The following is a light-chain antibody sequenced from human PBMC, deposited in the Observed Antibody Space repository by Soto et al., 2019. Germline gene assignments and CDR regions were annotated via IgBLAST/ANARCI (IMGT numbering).Light chain of an antibody. CDR1: QSVSSSY. CDR2: GAS. Sequence: EIVLTQSPGTLSLSPGERATLSCRASQSVSSSYLAWYQQKPDQAPRLLLYGASSRATGIPDRFSGSGSGNDFTLTISRLEPEDFAVYYCQQYGSSPLTFGGGTKVVIK. V-gene: IGKV3-20*01. CDR3: QQYGSSPLT. J-gene: IGKJ4*01.